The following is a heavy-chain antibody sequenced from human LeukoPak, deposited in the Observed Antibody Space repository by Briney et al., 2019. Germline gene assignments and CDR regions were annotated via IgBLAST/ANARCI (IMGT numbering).Heavy chain of an antibody. Sequence: GGSLRLSCAASGFTFSSYSMNWVRQAPGKGLEWVSSISSSSSYIYYADSVKGRFTISRDNTKNSLYLQMNSLRAEDTAVYYCAKDHRMVRGVFDYWGQGTLVAVSS. CDR1: GFTFSSYS. V-gene: IGHV3-21*04. CDR2: ISSSSSYI. J-gene: IGHJ4*02. D-gene: IGHD3-10*01. CDR3: AKDHRMVRGVFDY.